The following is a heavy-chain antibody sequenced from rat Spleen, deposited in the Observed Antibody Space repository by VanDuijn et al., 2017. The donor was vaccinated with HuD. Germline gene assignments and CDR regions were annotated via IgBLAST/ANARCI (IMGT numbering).Heavy chain of an antibody. D-gene: IGHD1-10*01. CDR1: GFTFSNSD. V-gene: IGHV5-7*01. CDR3: TTGGTTLYVMDV. Sequence: EVQLVESDGGLVQPGRSLKLSCAASGFTFSNSDMAWVRQAPKKGLEWVATITFDGSGTYYRDSVKGRFTISRDSAKITLYLQMDSLRSEDTATYYCTTGGTTLYVMDVWGQGASVTVSS. J-gene: IGHJ4*01. CDR2: ITFDGSGT.